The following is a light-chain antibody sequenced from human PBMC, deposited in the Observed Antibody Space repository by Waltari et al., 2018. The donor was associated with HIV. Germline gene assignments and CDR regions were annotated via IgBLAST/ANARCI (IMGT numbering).Light chain of an antibody. J-gene: IGLJ3*02. CDR3: QSYDSSLSNWV. V-gene: IGLV1-40*01. Sequence: QSVLTQPPSVSGAQGQRVTISCTGTPTHIGAGYDRHWYQQLPGTAPKLLIYGNRNRPSGVPDRFSGSKSGTSASLAITGLQPDDETDYYCQSYDSSLSNWVFGGGTKLTVL. CDR1: PTHIGAGYD. CDR2: GNR.